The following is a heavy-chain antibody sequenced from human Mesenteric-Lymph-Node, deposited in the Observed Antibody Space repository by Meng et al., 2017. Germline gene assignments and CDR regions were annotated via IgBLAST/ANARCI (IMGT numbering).Heavy chain of an antibody. CDR2: INNDGSGT. CDR3: ARGYIGPDY. D-gene: IGHD3-16*02. Sequence: GESLKISCAASGFTFSSYWMHWVRQAPGKGLVWVSRINNDGSGTVYAGSVEGRFTISRDNAKNTLYLQMNSLRADDTAVYYCARGYIGPDYWGQGTLVTVSS. V-gene: IGHV3-74*01. CDR1: GFTFSSYW. J-gene: IGHJ4*02.